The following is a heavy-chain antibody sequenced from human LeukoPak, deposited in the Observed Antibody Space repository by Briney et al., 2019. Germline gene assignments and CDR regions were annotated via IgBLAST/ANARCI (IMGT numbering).Heavy chain of an antibody. CDR2: INPSGGST. V-gene: IGHV1-46*01. CDR1: GYTFTSYY. D-gene: IGHD5-18*01. CDR3: ARESSGGYSYGYPYFDY. J-gene: IGHJ4*02. Sequence: GASVKVSCKASGYTFTSYYMHWVRQAPGQGLEWMGIINPSGGSTSYAQKFQGRVTMTRDTSTSTVYMELSSLRSEDTAVYYCARESSGGYSYGYPYFDYWGQGTLVTVSS.